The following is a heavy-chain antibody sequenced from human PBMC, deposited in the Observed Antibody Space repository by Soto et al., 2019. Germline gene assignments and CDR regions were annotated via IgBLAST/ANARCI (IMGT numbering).Heavy chain of an antibody. CDR2: IIPIFGTA. CDR3: AQALTTAFYDSSGYYLY. D-gene: IGHD3-22*01. V-gene: IGHV1-69*06. Sequence: SVKVSCKASGGTFSSYAISWVRQAPGQGLEWMGGIIPIFGTANYAQKFQGRVTITADKSTSTAYMELSSLRPEDTAVYYCAQALTTAFYDSSGYYLYWGQGTLVTVSS. CDR1: GGTFSSYA. J-gene: IGHJ4*02.